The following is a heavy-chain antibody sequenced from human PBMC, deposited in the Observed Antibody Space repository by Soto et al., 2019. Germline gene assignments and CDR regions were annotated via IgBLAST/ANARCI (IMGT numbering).Heavy chain of an antibody. CDR1: GGSISSYY. CDR2: IYYSGGT. V-gene: IGHV4-59*01. J-gene: IGHJ6*02. CDR3: AREGGSGWSSFGMDV. D-gene: IGHD6-19*01. Sequence: QVQLQESGPGLVKPSETLSLTCTVSGGSISSYYWSWIRQPPGKGLDWIGYIYYSGGTNYNPSLNSRVTRSVDTSKNQFSLKLSSVTAADTAVYYCAREGGSGWSSFGMDVWGQGTTVTVSS.